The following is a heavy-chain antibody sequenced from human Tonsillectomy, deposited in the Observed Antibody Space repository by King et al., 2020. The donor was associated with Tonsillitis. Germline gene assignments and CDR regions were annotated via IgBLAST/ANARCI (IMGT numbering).Heavy chain of an antibody. CDR2: IYHTGST. J-gene: IGHJ6*03. CDR3: ARGLDGYNRNNYYYQMDV. Sequence: QLQESGPGLVKPSGALSLTCVVSGGSIRTSNWWTWVRQPPGKGLEWIGEIYHTGSTNFNPSLKSRVTISVDKYKNQFSLILNSVTAAETAVYYCARGLDGYNRNNYYYQMDVWGNGTTVTVSS. CDR1: GGSIRTSNW. V-gene: IGHV4-4*02. D-gene: IGHD5-24*01.